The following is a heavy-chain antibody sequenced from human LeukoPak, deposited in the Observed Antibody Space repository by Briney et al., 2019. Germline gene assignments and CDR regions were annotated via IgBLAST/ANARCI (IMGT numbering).Heavy chain of an antibody. J-gene: IGHJ5*02. Sequence: GGSLRLSCAASGFTFSSYSMNWVRQAPGKGLEWVSSISSSSSYIYYADSVKGRFTISRDNAKNSLYLQMNSLRAEDTAVYYCARGITMVRGNWFDPWGQGTLVTVSS. CDR2: ISSSSSYI. CDR3: ARGITMVRGNWFDP. CDR1: GFTFSSYS. V-gene: IGHV3-21*01. D-gene: IGHD3-10*01.